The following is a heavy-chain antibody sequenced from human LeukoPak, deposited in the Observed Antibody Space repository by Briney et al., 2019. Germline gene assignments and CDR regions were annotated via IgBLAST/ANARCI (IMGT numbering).Heavy chain of an antibody. CDR1: GFTFSSYE. CDR2: ISSSGSNI. V-gene: IGHV3-48*03. J-gene: IGHJ4*02. D-gene: IGHD3-16*01. CDR3: VRDTASSTVGVDY. Sequence: GGSLRLSCAASGFTFSSYEMNWVRQAPGKGLEWVSYISSSGSNIYYADSVKGRFTISRDNTKHSLYLQMNSLRAEDTAVYYCVRDTASSTVGVDYWGQGTLVSVSS.